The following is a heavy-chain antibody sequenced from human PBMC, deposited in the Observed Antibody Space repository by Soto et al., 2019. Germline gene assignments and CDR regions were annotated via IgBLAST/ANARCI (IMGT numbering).Heavy chain of an antibody. Sequence: ASVKVSCKASGYTFTGYYMHWVRQAPGQGLEWMGWINPNSGGTNYAQKFQGRVTMTRDTSISTAYMELGSLRSEDTAVYYCARPDIVATVQVYYYGMDVWGQGTTVTVSS. CDR2: INPNSGGT. V-gene: IGHV1-2*02. J-gene: IGHJ6*02. CDR1: GYTFTGYY. D-gene: IGHD5-12*01. CDR3: ARPDIVATVQVYYYGMDV.